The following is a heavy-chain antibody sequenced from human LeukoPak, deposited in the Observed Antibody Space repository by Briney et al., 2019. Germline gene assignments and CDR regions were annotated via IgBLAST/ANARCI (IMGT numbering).Heavy chain of an antibody. CDR2: IYHSGST. D-gene: IGHD1-1*01. V-gene: IGHV4-30-2*01. J-gene: IGHJ3*02. CDR3: ARGHTTTNDAFDI. Sequence: SETLSLTCAVSGGSISSGGYSWSWIRQPPGKGLGWIGYIYHSGSTYYNPSLKSRVTISVDRSKNQFSLKLSSVTAADTAVYYCARGHTTTNDAFDIWGQGTMVTVSS. CDR1: GGSISSGGYS.